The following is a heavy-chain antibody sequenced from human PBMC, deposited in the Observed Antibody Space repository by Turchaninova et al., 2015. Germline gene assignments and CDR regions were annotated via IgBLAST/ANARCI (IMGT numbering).Heavy chain of an antibody. CDR2: IDWDDER. Sequence: QVTLKESGPALVKPTPTLTLTCTFSGFSLSTRGRRVRWLRQPPGQAMAWLALIDWDDERFYSTSLKPRLTISKDTAENQVVLTMTNMDPVDTATYFCARIREGDAFDIWGQGTMVTVSS. V-gene: IGHV2-70*04. CDR1: GFSLSTRGRR. CDR3: ARIREGDAFDI. J-gene: IGHJ3*02.